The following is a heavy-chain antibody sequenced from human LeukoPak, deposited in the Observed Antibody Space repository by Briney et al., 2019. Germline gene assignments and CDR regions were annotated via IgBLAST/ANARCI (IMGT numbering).Heavy chain of an antibody. V-gene: IGHV4-34*01. CDR3: AREGNSGVRGVKVDY. Sequence: SETLSLTCAVYGGSFSGYYWSWIRQPPGKGLEWIGEINHSGSTNSNPSLKSRVTISVDTSKNQFSLKLSSVTAADTAVYYCAREGNSGVRGVKVDYWGQGTLVTVSS. J-gene: IGHJ4*02. D-gene: IGHD3-10*01. CDR2: INHSGST. CDR1: GGSFSGYY.